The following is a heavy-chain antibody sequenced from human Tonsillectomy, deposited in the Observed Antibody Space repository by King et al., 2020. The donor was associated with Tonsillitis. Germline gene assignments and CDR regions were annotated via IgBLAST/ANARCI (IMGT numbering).Heavy chain of an antibody. CDR1: GFTFSSYG. J-gene: IGHJ4*02. D-gene: IGHD4-23*01. CDR3: AGYPDYGCNLDY. Sequence: HVQLVESGGGVVQPGRSLRLSCAASGFTFSSYGMHWVRQAPGKGLEWVAVIWYDGSNKYYADSVKGLFTISRDNSKNTLYLQMNSLRAQDTAVYYCAGYPDYGCNLDYWGQGTLVTVSA. V-gene: IGHV3-30*19. CDR2: IWYDGSNK.